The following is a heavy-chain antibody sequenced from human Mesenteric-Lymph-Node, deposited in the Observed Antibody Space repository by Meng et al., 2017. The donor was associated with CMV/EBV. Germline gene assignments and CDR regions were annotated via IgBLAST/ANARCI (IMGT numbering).Heavy chain of an antibody. V-gene: IGHV1-2*06. J-gene: IGHJ4*02. Sequence: ASVKVSCKASGYTFTDYYIHWVRQAPGKGLEWVARINPNSGGTNFAHDFQGRVTMTRDTSISTAYMELNSLTSADTAVYYCARGRWTAVTHFDFWGQGTRVTVSS. CDR3: ARGRWTAVTHFDF. D-gene: IGHD4-17*01. CDR2: INPNSGGT. CDR1: GYTFTDYY.